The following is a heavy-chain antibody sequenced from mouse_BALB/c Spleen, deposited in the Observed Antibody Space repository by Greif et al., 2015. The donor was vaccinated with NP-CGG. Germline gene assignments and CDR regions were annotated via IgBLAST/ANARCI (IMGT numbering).Heavy chain of an antibody. CDR2: IDPSDGET. CDR1: GYTFTSYW. J-gene: IGHJ4*01. V-gene: IGHV1-69*02. Sequence: VKLVESGAELVKPGAPVKLSCKASGYTFTSYWMNWVKQRPGRGLEWIGRIDPSDGETHYNQKFKDKATLTVDKSSSTAYIQLSSLTSEDSAVYYCARYDGYWGQGTSVTVSS. D-gene: IGHD2-14*01. CDR3: ARYDGY.